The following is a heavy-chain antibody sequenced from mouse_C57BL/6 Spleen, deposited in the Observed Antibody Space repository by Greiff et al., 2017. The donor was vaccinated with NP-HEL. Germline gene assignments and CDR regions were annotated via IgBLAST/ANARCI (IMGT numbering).Heavy chain of an antibody. CDR2: IYPGSGNT. Sequence: QVQLQQSGAELVRPGASVKLSCKASGYTFTDYYINWVKQRPGQGLEWIARIYPGSGNTYYNEKFKGKATLTAEKSSSTAYMQLSSLTSEDSAVYFCARGEGYGDWFAYWGQGTLVTVSA. V-gene: IGHV1-76*01. CDR1: GYTFTDYY. CDR3: ARGEGYGDWFAY. D-gene: IGHD2-13*01. J-gene: IGHJ3*01.